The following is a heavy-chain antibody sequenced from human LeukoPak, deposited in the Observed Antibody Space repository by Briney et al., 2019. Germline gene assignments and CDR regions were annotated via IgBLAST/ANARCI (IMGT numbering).Heavy chain of an antibody. V-gene: IGHV3-30-3*01. D-gene: IGHD2-15*01. CDR3: AREADSGYYRTVDY. CDR2: MSDDGSEK. J-gene: IGHJ4*02. CDR1: GFTLSRFA. Sequence: GGSLRLSCTASGFTLSRFAMHWVRQAPGKGLEWLGHMSDDGSEKHYVDSVRGRFTISRNPSKNTLYLEMTSLRTEDTAVYYCAREADSGYYRTVDYWGQGTMVTVS.